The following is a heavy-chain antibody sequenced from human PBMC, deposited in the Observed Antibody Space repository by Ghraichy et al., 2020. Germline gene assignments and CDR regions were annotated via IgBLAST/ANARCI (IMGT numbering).Heavy chain of an antibody. CDR1: GFSLNTNGMC. CDR2: IDWDDDK. D-gene: IGHD3-22*01. V-gene: IGHV2-70*01. J-gene: IGHJ4*02. Sequence: SGHTLVKPTQTLTLTCTFSGFSLNTNGMCVSWIRQPPGKALEWLALIDWDDDKYYNASLKTRLTISKDTSKNQVVLTMTNMDPVDTATYFCARGNYDSSGYYYVSWGQGTLVTVSS. CDR3: ARGNYDSSGYYYVS.